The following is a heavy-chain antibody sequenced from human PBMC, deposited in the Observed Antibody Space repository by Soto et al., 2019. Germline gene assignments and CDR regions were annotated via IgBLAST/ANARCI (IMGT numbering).Heavy chain of an antibody. D-gene: IGHD2-8*02. V-gene: IGHV3-48*02. CDR2: IGIDTTTK. Sequence: LRLSCAASGFTFSAHTMVWVRQAPGKGLEWVSYIGIDTTTKHYPDSVKGRFTISRDNARNSLYLQMDSLRDEDTAVYYCARDKADKDCTGTSCFSPLDCWGQGTLVTVSS. CDR3: ARDKADKDCTGTSCFSPLDC. CDR1: GFTFSAHT. J-gene: IGHJ4*02.